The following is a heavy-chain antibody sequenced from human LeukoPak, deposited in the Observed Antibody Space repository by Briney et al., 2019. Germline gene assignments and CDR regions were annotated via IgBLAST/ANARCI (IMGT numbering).Heavy chain of an antibody. Sequence: PSETLSLTCTVSGGSISSYYWSWIRQPAGKGLEWIGRNYTSGSTNYNPSLKSRVTMSVYTSKNQFSLKLSSVTAADTAVYYCARDKQYQLLTRRATINWFDPWGQGTLVTVSS. CDR3: ARDKQYQLLTRRATINWFDP. V-gene: IGHV4-4*07. CDR2: NYTSGST. J-gene: IGHJ5*02. D-gene: IGHD2-2*01. CDR1: GGSISSYY.